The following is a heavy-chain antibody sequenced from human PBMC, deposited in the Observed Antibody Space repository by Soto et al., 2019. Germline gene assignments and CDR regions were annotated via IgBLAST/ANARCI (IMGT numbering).Heavy chain of an antibody. V-gene: IGHV3-9*01. D-gene: IGHD3-16*02. J-gene: IGHJ4*02. CDR3: AKAIAFGVVIVIPAGSGFDY. CDR1: GFTFDDYA. CDR2: ISWNSGSI. Sequence: EVQLVESGGGLVQPGRSLRLSCAASGFTFDDYAMHWVRQAPVKGLEGVSGISWNSGSIGYADSVKGRFTISRDNAKNSLYLQRNGLRAEDTALYYCAKAIAFGVVIVIPAGSGFDYWGQGPLVTVSS.